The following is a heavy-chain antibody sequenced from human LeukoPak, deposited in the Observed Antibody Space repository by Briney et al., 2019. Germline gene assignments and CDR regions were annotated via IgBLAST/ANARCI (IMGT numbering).Heavy chain of an antibody. CDR1: GFTFRSYG. J-gene: IGHJ4*02. V-gene: IGHV3-30*18. D-gene: IGHD6-6*01. Sequence: GGSLRLSCAASGFTFRSYGMHWVRQAPGKGLEWVAVISYDGSNKYYADSVKGRFTISRDNSKNTLYLQMNSLRAEDTAVYYCAKDLEYSSSYDFDYWGQGTLVTVSS. CDR2: ISYDGSNK. CDR3: AKDLEYSSSYDFDY.